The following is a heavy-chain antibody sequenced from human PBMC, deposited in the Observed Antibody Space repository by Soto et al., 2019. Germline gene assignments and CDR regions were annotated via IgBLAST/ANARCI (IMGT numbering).Heavy chain of an antibody. CDR2: ISSSSSYI. J-gene: IGHJ6*03. CDR3: ARDPRWGYCSGGSCLSYYYYYMDV. Sequence: GGSLRLSCAASGFSFSSCSMNWVRQAPGKGLEWVASISSSSSYIYYADSVKGRFTISRDNAKNSLYLQMNSLRAEDTAVYYCARDPRWGYCSGGSCLSYYYYYMDVWGKGATVTAP. CDR1: GFSFSSCS. D-gene: IGHD2-15*01. V-gene: IGHV3-21*01.